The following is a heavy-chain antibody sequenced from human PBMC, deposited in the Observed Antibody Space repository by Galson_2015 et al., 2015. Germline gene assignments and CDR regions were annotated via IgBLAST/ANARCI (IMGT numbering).Heavy chain of an antibody. D-gene: IGHD3-3*01. Sequence: SLRLSCAASGFTFSSYSMNWVRQAPGKGLEWVSSISSSSSYIYYADSVKGRFTISRDNAKNSLYLQMNSLRAEDTAVYYCASDVILFGVDALDAFDIWGQGTMVTVSS. CDR2: ISSSSSYI. V-gene: IGHV3-21*01. J-gene: IGHJ3*02. CDR1: GFTFSSYS. CDR3: ASDVILFGVDALDAFDI.